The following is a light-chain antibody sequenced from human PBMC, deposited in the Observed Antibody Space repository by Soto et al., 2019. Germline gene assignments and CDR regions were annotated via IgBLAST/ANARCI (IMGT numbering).Light chain of an antibody. CDR2: KAS. J-gene: IGKJ2*02. CDR1: QSISDW. Sequence: DIQMTQSPSTLSASVRDRVTITCRASQSISDWLAWYQQKPGKAPKLLIYKASSLESGVPARFSGSGSGTEFTLTISSLQPDDFATYYCQQYNSYPWTFGQGTKVDIK. CDR3: QQYNSYPWT. V-gene: IGKV1-5*03.